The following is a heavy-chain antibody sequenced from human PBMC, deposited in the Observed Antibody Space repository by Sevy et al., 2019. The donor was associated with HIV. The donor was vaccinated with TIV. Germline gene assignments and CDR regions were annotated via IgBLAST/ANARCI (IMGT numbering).Heavy chain of an antibody. V-gene: IGHV3-23*01. D-gene: IGHD3-3*01. CDR3: AKDLGDYDFWSGYYTGISQFDY. Sequence: GGSLRLSCAASGFTFSSYAMSWVRQAPGKGLEWVSAISGSGGSTYYADSVKGRFTISRDNSKNTLYLQMNSLRAEDKAVYYCAKDLGDYDFWSGYYTGISQFDYWGQGTLVTVSS. CDR2: ISGSGGST. J-gene: IGHJ4*02. CDR1: GFTFSSYA.